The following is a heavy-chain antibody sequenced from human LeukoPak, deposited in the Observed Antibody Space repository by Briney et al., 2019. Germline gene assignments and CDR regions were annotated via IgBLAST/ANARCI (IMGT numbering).Heavy chain of an antibody. CDR2: IYHSGST. Sequence: SETLSLTCTVSGGSISCGSYYWSWIRQPPGKGLEWIGYIYHSGSTYYNPSLKSRVTISVDRSKNQFSLKLSSVTAADTAVYYCARVSSTSASLDYWGQGTLVTVSS. CDR3: ARVSSTSASLDY. J-gene: IGHJ4*02. V-gene: IGHV4-30-2*01. D-gene: IGHD2-2*01. CDR1: GGSISCGSYY.